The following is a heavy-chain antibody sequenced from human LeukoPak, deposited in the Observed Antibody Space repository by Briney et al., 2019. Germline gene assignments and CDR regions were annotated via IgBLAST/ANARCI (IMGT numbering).Heavy chain of an antibody. CDR2: IKNKIASGTT. V-gene: IGHV3-15*01. D-gene: IGHD3-22*01. Sequence: GGSLRLSCAASGFTFSNAWMNWVRQAPGKGLEWVGRIKNKIASGTTDYAAPVKGRFTISRDDSKNTLFLQMNSLKTEDTAMYYCTTDLQVVVITKPPQDYWGQGTLVTVSS. CDR1: GFTFSNAW. CDR3: TTDLQVVVITKPPQDY. J-gene: IGHJ4*02.